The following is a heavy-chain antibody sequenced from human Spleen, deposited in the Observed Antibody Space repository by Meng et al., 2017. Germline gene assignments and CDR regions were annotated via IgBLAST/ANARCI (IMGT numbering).Heavy chain of an antibody. CDR3: ARDRYCGGDCYSSGVFR. Sequence: GESLKISCAASGFTFRTYAMSWVRQAPGKGLEWVSGISGGDGNTYYADSVKGRFTISRDNSKNTLYLQMNSLRAEDTAVYYCARDRYCGGDCYSSGVFRWGQGTLVTVSS. D-gene: IGHD2-21*02. J-gene: IGHJ4*02. V-gene: IGHV3-23*01. CDR2: ISGGDGNT. CDR1: GFTFRTYA.